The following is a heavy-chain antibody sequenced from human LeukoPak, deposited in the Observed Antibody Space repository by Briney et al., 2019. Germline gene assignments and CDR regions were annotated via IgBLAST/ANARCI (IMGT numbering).Heavy chain of an antibody. CDR3: ARLSMVRGVTPSEYYFDD. Sequence: GGSLRLSCAASGFTFSSNYMNWVRQAPGKGLEWVSVIYSGGSTYYADSVKDRFTISRHNSKNTLYLQMSSLRAEDTGVYYCARLSMVRGVTPSEYYFDDWGQGTLVTVSS. CDR2: IYSGGST. J-gene: IGHJ4*02. D-gene: IGHD3-10*01. CDR1: GFTFSSNY. V-gene: IGHV3-53*04.